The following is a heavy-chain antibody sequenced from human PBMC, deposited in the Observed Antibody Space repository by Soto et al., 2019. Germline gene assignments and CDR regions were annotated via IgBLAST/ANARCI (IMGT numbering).Heavy chain of an antibody. CDR3: AKPHLGYSYGYFDY. CDR2: ISGSGGST. CDR1: GFTFGSYA. Sequence: GGSLRLSCAASGFTFGSYAMSWVRQAPGKGLEWVSAISGSGGSTYYADSVKGRFTISRDNSKNTLYLQMNSLRAEDTAVYYYAKPHLGYSYGYFDYWGQGTLVTVSS. D-gene: IGHD5-18*01. V-gene: IGHV3-23*01. J-gene: IGHJ4*02.